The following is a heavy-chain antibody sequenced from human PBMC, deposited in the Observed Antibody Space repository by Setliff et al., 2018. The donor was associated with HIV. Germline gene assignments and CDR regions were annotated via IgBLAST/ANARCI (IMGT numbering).Heavy chain of an antibody. J-gene: IGHJ4*02. V-gene: IGHV1-3*01. CDR1: GYTFSTNA. CDR2: INAGDDNT. D-gene: IGHD2-15*01. CDR3: AGGYGSGCYLSDY. Sequence: ASVKVSCKASGYTFSTNAIHWVRQAPGQRLEWMGYINAGDDNTRYSEKFQGRVTITGDTSANTAYMELSSLRSEDTAVYYCAGGYGSGCYLSDYWGQGTLVTVSS.